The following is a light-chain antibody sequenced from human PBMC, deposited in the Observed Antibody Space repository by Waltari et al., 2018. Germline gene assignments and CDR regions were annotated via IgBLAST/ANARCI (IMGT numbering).Light chain of an antibody. CDR1: QSVSSRY. J-gene: IGKJ1*01. V-gene: IGKV3-20*01. Sequence: EIVLTQSPGTLSLSPGDGATLSCRASQSVSSRYLVRSPQKSGQAPRLLIYGPSTRATGIPDRFSGSGSGTDFTLTISRLEPEDFAVYYCQQYGSSRGTFGQGTKVEIK. CDR3: QQYGSSRGT. CDR2: GPS.